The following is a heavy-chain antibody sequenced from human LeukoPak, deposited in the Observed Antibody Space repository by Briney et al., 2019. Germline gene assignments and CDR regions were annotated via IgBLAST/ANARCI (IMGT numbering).Heavy chain of an antibody. Sequence: SETLSLTCTVSGYSINSAYYWSWIRQPPGKGLEWIGYIYYSGSTNYNPSLKSRVTISVDTSKNQFSLKLSSVTAADTAVYYCARDDLRGYSDYWGQGTLVTVSS. J-gene: IGHJ4*02. CDR1: GYSINSAYY. CDR3: ARDDLRGYSDY. CDR2: IYYSGST. V-gene: IGHV4-59*01. D-gene: IGHD5-18*01.